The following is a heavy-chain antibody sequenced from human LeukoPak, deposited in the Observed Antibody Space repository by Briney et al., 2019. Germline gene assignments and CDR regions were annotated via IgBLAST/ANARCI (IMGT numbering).Heavy chain of an antibody. J-gene: IGHJ4*02. CDR3: ARDGTYDDFWLTDY. CDR2: INHSGTT. V-gene: IGHV4-34*01. Sequence: SETLSLTCALYGGSYSGHYYTWIRQPPGKGLEWIGEINHSGTTNCNPSLKSRVTISLDTSKNQFSMKLSSVTAADTAVYYCARDGTYDDFWLTDYWGQGTLVTVSS. CDR1: GGSYSGHY. D-gene: IGHD3-3*01.